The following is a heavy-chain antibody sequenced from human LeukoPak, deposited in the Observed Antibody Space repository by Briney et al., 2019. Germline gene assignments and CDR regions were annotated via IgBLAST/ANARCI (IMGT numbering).Heavy chain of an antibody. Sequence: GGSLRLSCAASGFTFRTYGMHWVRQAPGKGLEWVAVVRYDGGNKHYADSVKGRFTISRDNSKNTLYLQMNSLRAEDTAVYYCAKGDTTWELPRDDWGQGTLVTVSS. V-gene: IGHV3-30*02. D-gene: IGHD1-26*01. CDR1: GFTFRTYG. CDR2: VRYDGGNK. J-gene: IGHJ4*02. CDR3: AKGDTTWELPRDD.